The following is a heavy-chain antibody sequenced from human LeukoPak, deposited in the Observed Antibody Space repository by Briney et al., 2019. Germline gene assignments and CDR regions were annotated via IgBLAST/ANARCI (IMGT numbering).Heavy chain of an antibody. CDR1: AYSFTNNS. Sequence: GQSLKISCPGLAYSFTNNSIGWVRQIPGKGLVRMGNIYTGDSDARYSPSFQGQVTISADKSISSAYLQWSSLKASDTAMYYCARRMATMDYFDYWGQGTLVTVSS. V-gene: IGHV5-51*01. CDR2: IYTGDSDA. D-gene: IGHD5-24*01. J-gene: IGHJ4*02. CDR3: ARRMATMDYFDY.